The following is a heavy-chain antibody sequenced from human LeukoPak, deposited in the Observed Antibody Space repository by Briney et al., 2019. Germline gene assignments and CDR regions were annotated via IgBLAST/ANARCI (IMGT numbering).Heavy chain of an antibody. CDR1: EFTIRDHY. CDR3: ARAGRRLLFLES. CDR2: ISGSGSTI. J-gene: IGHJ4*02. V-gene: IGHV3-11*04. D-gene: IGHD6-6*01. Sequence: GGSLRLSCADSEFTIRDHYVSWIRQAPGKGLEWVSYISGSGSTIYYGDSVKGRFTISRDDAKNSVYLQMNSLRAEDTAVYYCARAGRRLLFLESWGLGTLVTVSS.